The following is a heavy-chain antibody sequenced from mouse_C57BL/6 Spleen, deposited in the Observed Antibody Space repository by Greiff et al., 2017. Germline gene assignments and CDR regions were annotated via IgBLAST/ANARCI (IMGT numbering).Heavy chain of an antibody. J-gene: IGHJ3*01. D-gene: IGHD1-1*01. CDR2: IDPSDSYT. CDR3: ARWDYYGSSYGWFAY. CDR1: GYTFTSYW. V-gene: IGHV1-69*01. Sequence: VQLQQPGAELVMPGASVKLSCKASGYTFTSYWMHWVKQRPGQGLEWIGEIDPSDSYTNYNQKFKGKSTLTVDKSSSTAYMQLSSLTSEDSAVYYCARWDYYGSSYGWFAYWGQGTLVTVSA.